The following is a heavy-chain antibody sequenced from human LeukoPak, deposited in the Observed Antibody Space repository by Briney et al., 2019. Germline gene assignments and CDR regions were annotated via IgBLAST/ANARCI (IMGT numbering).Heavy chain of an antibody. J-gene: IGHJ3*02. CDR3: ARRIVGATTFAFDI. CDR2: IYTSGST. D-gene: IGHD1-26*01. CDR1: GGSISSYY. V-gene: IGHV4-4*07. Sequence: SETLSLTCTVSGGSISSYYWSWIRQPAGKGLEWIGRIYTSGSTNYNPSLKSRVTMSVDTSKNQFSLKLSSVTAADTAVYYCARRIVGATTFAFDIWGQGTMVTVSS.